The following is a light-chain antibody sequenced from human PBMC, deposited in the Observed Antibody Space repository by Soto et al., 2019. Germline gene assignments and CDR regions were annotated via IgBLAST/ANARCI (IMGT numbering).Light chain of an antibody. CDR1: SSNIGSNY. Sequence: QSVLTQPLSASGTPGQRVTISCSGSSSNIGSNYVYWYQQLPGTAPKLLIYRNNQRPSGVPDQFSGSKSGTSASLAISGLRSEDEADYYCAAWDDSLSVVVFGGGTKLTVL. CDR3: AAWDDSLSVVV. CDR2: RNN. V-gene: IGLV1-47*01. J-gene: IGLJ2*01.